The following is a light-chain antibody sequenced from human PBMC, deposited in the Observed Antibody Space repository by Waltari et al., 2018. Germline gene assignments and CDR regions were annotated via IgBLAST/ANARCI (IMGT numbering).Light chain of an antibody. Sequence: DVVMPQSPLSLSVTLGQAASIPCKLSQSLVHSDGNTHLNWFQQRPGQSPRRLIYRVSNRDSGVPDRFSGSGSGTDFTLKINKVEAEDVGIYYCMQGTHWPYTFGQGTKLDIK. J-gene: IGKJ2*01. CDR2: RVS. CDR1: QSLVHSDGNTH. CDR3: MQGTHWPYT. V-gene: IGKV2-30*02.